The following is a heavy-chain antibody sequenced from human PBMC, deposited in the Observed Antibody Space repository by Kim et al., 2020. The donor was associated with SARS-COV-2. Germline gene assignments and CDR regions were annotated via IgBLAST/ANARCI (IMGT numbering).Heavy chain of an antibody. V-gene: IGHV4-39*01. J-gene: IGHJ3*02. CDR2: IYYSGST. CDR1: GGSITSSSYY. Sequence: SETLSLTCTVSGGSITSSSYYWGWIRQPPGKGLEWIGSIYYSGSTYYNPSLKSRVTISVDTSKNQFSLKLSSVTAADTAVYYCACRLVVLPAATETTFAFDIWGQGTMVTVSS. D-gene: IGHD2-2*01. CDR3: ACRLVVLPAATETTFAFDI.